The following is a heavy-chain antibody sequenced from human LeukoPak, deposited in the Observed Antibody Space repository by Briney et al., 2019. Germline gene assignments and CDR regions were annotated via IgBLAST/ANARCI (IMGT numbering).Heavy chain of an antibody. CDR1: GDTFTGYY. CDR3: ARAASGDYFDY. D-gene: IGHD3-10*01. J-gene: IGHJ4*02. V-gene: IGHV1-2*02. Sequence: ASVKVSCKASGDTFTGYYMHWVRQAPGQGLEWMGWINPNTGGTNYAQKFQGRATMTRDTSISTAYMELSRLTFVDTAVYYCARAASGDYFDYWGQGTLVTVSS. CDR2: INPNTGGT.